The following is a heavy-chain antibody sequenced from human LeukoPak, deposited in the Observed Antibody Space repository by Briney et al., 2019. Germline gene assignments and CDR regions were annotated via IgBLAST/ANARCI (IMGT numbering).Heavy chain of an antibody. V-gene: IGHV3-30*04. Sequence: GGSLRLSCTGSGFKFGSYAMSWVRQAPGKGLEWVAAIAFDDTDRYYIDSVKGRFTISRDDSKNTLYLHMTSLRAEDTAVYYCTNSDDYGDYWGQGTLVTVSS. CDR1: GFKFGSYA. J-gene: IGHJ4*02. CDR2: IAFDDTDR. CDR3: TNSDDYGDY.